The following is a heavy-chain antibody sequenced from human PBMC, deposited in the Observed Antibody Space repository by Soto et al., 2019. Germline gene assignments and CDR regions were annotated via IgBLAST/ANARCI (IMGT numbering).Heavy chain of an antibody. CDR1: GFTFEDYG. CDR2: INGNGGST. J-gene: IGHJ6*03. Sequence: GGSLRLSCAASGFTFEDYGVSWVRQDPGKGLEWVPGINGNGGSTSYADSVKGRFTISRDNAKNSLFLQMNSLRAEDTALYHCVRGQSYYYYYMDVWGKGTTVTVSS. CDR3: VRGQSYYYYYMDV. V-gene: IGHV3-20*01.